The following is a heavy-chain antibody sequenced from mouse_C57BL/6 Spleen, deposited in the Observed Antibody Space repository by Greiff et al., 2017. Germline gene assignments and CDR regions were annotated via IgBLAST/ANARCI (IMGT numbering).Heavy chain of an antibody. J-gene: IGHJ4*01. D-gene: IGHD3-2*02. CDR3: ARTGSSGYYYAMDY. V-gene: IGHV1-82*01. CDR1: GYAFSSSW. CDR2: IYPGDGDT. Sequence: LVESGPELVKPGASVKISCKASGYAFSSSWMNWVKQRPGKGLEWIGRIYPGDGDTNYNGKFKGKATLTADKSSSTAYMQLSSLTSEDSAVYFCARTGSSGYYYAMDYWGQGTSVTVSS.